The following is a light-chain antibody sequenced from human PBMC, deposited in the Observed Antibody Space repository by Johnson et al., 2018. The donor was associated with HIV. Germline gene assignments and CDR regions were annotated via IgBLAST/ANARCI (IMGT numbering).Light chain of an antibody. CDR2: DNN. CDR1: SSNMGNNY. CDR3: GTCDTSLICLYV. J-gene: IGLJ1*01. Sequence: QPVLTQPPSVSAAPGQKVTISCSGSSSNMGNNYVSWYQQLPGTAPKLLIYDNNKRPSGLPDRFSGSKSGTSAPLGITGLQTGDEADYYFGTCDTSLICLYVFGTGTKVTVL. V-gene: IGLV1-51*01.